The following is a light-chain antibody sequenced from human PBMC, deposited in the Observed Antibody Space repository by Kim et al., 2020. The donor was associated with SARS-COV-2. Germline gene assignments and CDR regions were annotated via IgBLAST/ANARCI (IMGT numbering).Light chain of an antibody. J-gene: IGKJ2*01. V-gene: IGKV1-5*03. Sequence: DIQMTQSPSTLSASVGDRVTITCRASQDISHWLTWYQQKPGNAPKLLVYKASTLETGVPSRFSGGGSGTEFTLPISSLQPDDFATECCQQYNSNSYTFGQGTKLEI. CDR3: QQYNSNSYT. CDR2: KAS. CDR1: QDISHW.